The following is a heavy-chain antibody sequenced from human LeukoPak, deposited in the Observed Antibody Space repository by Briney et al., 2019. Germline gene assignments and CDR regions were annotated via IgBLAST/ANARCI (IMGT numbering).Heavy chain of an antibody. J-gene: IGHJ5*02. V-gene: IGHV3-30-3*01. CDR1: GFTFSSYA. CDR3: ARALYGDYPNWSDP. Sequence: GGSLRLSCAASGFTFSSYAMHWVRQAPGKGLEWVAVISYDGSNKYYADSVKGRFTISRDNSKNTLYLQMNSLRAEDTAVYYCARALYGDYPNWSDPWGQGTLVTVSS. D-gene: IGHD4-17*01. CDR2: ISYDGSNK.